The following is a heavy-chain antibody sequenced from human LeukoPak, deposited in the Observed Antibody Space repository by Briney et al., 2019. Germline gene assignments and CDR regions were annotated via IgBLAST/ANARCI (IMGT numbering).Heavy chain of an antibody. CDR2: INPNSGGT. V-gene: IGHV1-2*02. D-gene: IGHD6-19*01. CDR1: GYTFTGYY. J-gene: IGHJ6*02. CDR3: ARVSSGWYGGHYYYYGMDV. Sequence: TGGSLRLSCAASGYTFTGYYMHWVRQAPGQGLEWMGWINPNSGGTNYAQKFQGRVTMTRDTSISTAYMELSRLRSDDTAVYYCARVSSGWYGGHYYYYGMDVWGQGTTVTVSS.